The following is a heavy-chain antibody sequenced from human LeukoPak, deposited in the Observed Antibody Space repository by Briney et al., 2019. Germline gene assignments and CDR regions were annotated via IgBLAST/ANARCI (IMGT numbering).Heavy chain of an antibody. J-gene: IGHJ5*02. CDR1: GFTSSSYW. D-gene: IGHD3-10*01. CDR3: VRGRGSYGWFDP. Sequence: PGGSLRLSCAASGFTSSSYWMHWVRQVPGKGLVWVSRISGDGTARNYADSVKGRFTISRDDAKYTVDLQMNSLRGEDTAVYYCVRGRGSYGWFDPWGQGTLSPSPQ. V-gene: IGHV3-74*01. CDR2: ISGDGTAR.